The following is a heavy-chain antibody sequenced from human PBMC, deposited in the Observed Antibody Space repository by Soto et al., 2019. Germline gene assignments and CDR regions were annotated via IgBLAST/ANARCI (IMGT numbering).Heavy chain of an antibody. Sequence: PSETLSLTCSVSGGSISSSNWWSWVGQPPGKGLEWIGEIYHSGSTNYNPSLKSRVTISVDKSKNQFSLKLSSVTAADTAVYYCARESIITIFGVVEYYGMDVWGQGTTVTVSS. V-gene: IGHV4-4*02. J-gene: IGHJ6*02. D-gene: IGHD3-3*01. CDR3: ARESIITIFGVVEYYGMDV. CDR2: IYHSGST. CDR1: GGSISSSNW.